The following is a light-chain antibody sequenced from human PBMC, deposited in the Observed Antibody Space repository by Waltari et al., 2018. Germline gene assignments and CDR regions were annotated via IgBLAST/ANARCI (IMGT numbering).Light chain of an antibody. J-gene: IGKJ1*01. Sequence: AIRMTQSPSSFSASIGDRVTITCRASQGISSYLAWYQQKPGKAPKLLIYAASTLQSGVPSRFSGSGSGTDFTLTINCLQSEDFATYYCQHYYISPWTFGQGTKVEIK. V-gene: IGKV1-8*01. CDR1: QGISSY. CDR2: AAS. CDR3: QHYYISPWT.